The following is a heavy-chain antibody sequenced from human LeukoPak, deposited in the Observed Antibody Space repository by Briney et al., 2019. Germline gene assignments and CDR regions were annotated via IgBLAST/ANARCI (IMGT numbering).Heavy chain of an antibody. J-gene: IGHJ5*02. CDR2: INHSGST. Sequence: SETLSLTCAVYGGSFSGYYWSWIRQPPGKGLEWIGEINHSGSTNYNPSLKSRVIMSVDTSKNQFSVKLRSVTAADTAVYYCARHGVVTWFDPWGQGTLVTVSS. D-gene: IGHD3-16*01. CDR1: GGSFSGYY. V-gene: IGHV4-34*01. CDR3: ARHGVVTWFDP.